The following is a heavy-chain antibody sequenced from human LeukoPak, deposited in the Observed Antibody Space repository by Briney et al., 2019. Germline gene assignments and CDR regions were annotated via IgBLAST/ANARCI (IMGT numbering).Heavy chain of an antibody. CDR3: ARLGLWFGELSYMDV. CDR2: INANSGGT. J-gene: IGHJ6*03. V-gene: IGHV1-2*02. CDR1: GHTFTGYY. D-gene: IGHD3-10*01. Sequence: ASVRVSCKASGHTFTGYYMHWVRQAPGQGLEWVGWINANSGGTNYAQKFQGRVTMTRDTSISTAYMELSRLRSDDTAVYYCARLGLWFGELSYMDVWGKGTTVTISS.